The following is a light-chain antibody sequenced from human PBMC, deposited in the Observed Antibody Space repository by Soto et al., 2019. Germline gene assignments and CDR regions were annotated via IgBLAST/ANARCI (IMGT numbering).Light chain of an antibody. Sequence: DIQMTQSPSSVASSVGDRVTITCRASQGVGNWLAWYQQRPGKAPRLLIYGASTLQSGVPSRFSGSGSGTDFTLTISSLQADDFATYYCQQSNSIPPWTFGQGTKVEIK. J-gene: IGKJ1*01. CDR3: QQSNSIPPWT. CDR2: GAS. CDR1: QGVGNW. V-gene: IGKV1-12*01.